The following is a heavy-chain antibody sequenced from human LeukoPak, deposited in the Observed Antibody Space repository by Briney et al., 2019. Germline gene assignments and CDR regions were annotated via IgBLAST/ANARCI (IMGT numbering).Heavy chain of an antibody. J-gene: IGHJ4*02. Sequence: GGSLRLSCAASGFAFSSYSMNWVRQAPGKGLEWVSSIRSSSSYIFYADSVKGRFTISRDNAKNSLYLQMNSLRAEDTAVYFCARDPNMAITYLFDYWGQGTLVTVSS. CDR1: GFAFSSYS. CDR3: ARDPNMAITYLFDY. CDR2: IRSSSSYI. D-gene: IGHD1-14*01. V-gene: IGHV3-21*01.